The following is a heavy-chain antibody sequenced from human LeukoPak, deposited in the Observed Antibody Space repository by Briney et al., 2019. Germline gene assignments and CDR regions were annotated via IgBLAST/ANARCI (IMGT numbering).Heavy chain of an antibody. CDR3: AIISRGGY. J-gene: IGHJ4*02. D-gene: IGHD2-15*01. V-gene: IGHV1-46*01. Sequence: GGSLRLSCAASGFTFTSYYMHWVRQAPGQGLEWMGIINPSGGSTSYAQKFQGRVTMTRDTSTSTVYMELSSLRSEDTAVYYCAIISRGGYWGQGTLVTVSS. CDR2: INPSGGST. CDR1: GFTFTSYY.